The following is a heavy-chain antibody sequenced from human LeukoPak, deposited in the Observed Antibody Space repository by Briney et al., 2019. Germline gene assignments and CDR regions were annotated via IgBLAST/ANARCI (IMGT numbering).Heavy chain of an antibody. CDR2: VFHTGTA. CDR3: TKNDVGDYGT. Sequence: PSETPSLTCSVSGASISRTTYYWGWIRQPPGKGLEWIGSVFHTGTAYYNPSLRSRVTLSVDTSKNQFSLKMSSVTAADTAVYYCTKNDVGDYGTWGQGTLVAVSS. V-gene: IGHV4-39*05. D-gene: IGHD4-17*01. J-gene: IGHJ5*02. CDR1: GASISRTTYY.